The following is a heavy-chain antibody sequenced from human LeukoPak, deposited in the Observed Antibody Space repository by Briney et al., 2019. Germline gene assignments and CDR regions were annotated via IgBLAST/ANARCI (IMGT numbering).Heavy chain of an antibody. Sequence: GGSLRLSCAASGFTFSSYAMSWVRQAPGKGLEWVSAISGSGGSTYYADSVKGRFTISKDNSKNTLYLQMNSLRAEDTAVYYCAKSVASTSCPYFDYWGQGTLVTVSS. J-gene: IGHJ4*02. D-gene: IGHD2-2*01. CDR2: ISGSGGST. CDR3: AKSVASTSCPYFDY. V-gene: IGHV3-23*01. CDR1: GFTFSSYA.